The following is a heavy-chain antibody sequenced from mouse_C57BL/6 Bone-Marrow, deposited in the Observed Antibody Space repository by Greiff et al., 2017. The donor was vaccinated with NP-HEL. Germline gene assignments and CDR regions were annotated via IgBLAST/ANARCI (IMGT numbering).Heavy chain of an antibody. CDR1: GYTFTSYW. CDR2: IYPGSGST. V-gene: IGHV1-55*01. J-gene: IGHJ1*03. D-gene: IGHD2-2*01. Sequence: VQLQQPGAELVKPGASVKMSCKASGYTFTSYWITWVKQRPGQGLEWIGDIYPGSGSTNYNEKFKSKATLTVDTSSSTAYMQLSSLTSEDSAVYYCARDFGYDRYWYFDVWGTGTTVTVSS. CDR3: ARDFGYDRYWYFDV.